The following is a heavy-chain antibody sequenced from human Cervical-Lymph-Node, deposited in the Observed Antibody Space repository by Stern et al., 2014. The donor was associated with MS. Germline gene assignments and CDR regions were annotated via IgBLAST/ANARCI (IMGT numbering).Heavy chain of an antibody. CDR2: ISFDGAKT. CDR3: ARGSDWYPLDY. J-gene: IGHJ4*02. CDR1: GFAFSTYG. V-gene: IGHV3-30*03. D-gene: IGHD6-19*01. Sequence: VQLEESGGGVVQPGRSLRLSCSPSGFAFSTYGMHWVRQAPGKGLEWVALISFDGAKTYYADSVKGRFTISRDNPKKTLYLQMKSLRGEDTAVYYCARGSDWYPLDYWGQGTLVTVSS.